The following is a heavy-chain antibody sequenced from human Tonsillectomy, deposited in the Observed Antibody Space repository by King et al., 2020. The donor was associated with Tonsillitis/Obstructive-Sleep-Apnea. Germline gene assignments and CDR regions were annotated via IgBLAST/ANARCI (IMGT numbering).Heavy chain of an antibody. CDR2: IRSKSDGGTT. J-gene: IGHJ4*02. Sequence: VQLVESGGGLVKPGGSLRLSCAASGFTFSYAWMSWVRQAPGKGLQWLGHIRSKSDGGTTHYAAPVKGRFTISRDDSKDTLYLQMNGLKTEDTDLYFCTTGSYSTDDYWGQGTLVTVSS. CDR3: TTGSYSTDDY. CDR1: GFTFSYAW. V-gene: IGHV3-15*01. D-gene: IGHD3-3*01.